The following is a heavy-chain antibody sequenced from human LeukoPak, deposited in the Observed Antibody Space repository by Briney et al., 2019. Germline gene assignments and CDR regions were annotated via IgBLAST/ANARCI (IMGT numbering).Heavy chain of an antibody. CDR3: ARRYDNFDR. V-gene: IGHV4-59*08. Sequence: SETLSLTCAVYGGSFSGYYWSWIRQPPGKGLEWIGYIYYSGSTNYNPSLKSRVTISVDTSKNQFSLKLSSVTAADTAVYYCARRYDNFDRWGQGTLVTVSS. D-gene: IGHD3-9*01. CDR1: GGSFSGYY. J-gene: IGHJ4*02. CDR2: IYYSGST.